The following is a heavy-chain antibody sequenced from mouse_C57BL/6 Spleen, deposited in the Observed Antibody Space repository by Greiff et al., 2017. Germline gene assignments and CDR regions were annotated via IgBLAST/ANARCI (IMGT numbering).Heavy chain of an antibody. CDR2: INPNNGGT. D-gene: IGHD2-1*01. Sequence: EVQLQQSGPELVKPGASVKIPCKASGYTFTDYNMDWVKQSHGKSLEWIGDINPNNGGTIYNQKFKGKATLTVDKSSSTAYMELRSLTSEDTAVYYCARERAYGNSYYFDYWGQGTTLTVSS. J-gene: IGHJ2*01. CDR3: ARERAYGNSYYFDY. CDR1: GYTFTDYN. V-gene: IGHV1-18*01.